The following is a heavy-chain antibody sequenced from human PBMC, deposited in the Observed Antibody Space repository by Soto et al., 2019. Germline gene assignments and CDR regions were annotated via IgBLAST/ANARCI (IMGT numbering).Heavy chain of an antibody. D-gene: IGHD1-7*01. V-gene: IGHV3-30*18. CDR3: AKDTRWNYKEIDY. Sequence: GGSLRLSCAASGFTFSSYGMHWVRQAPGKGLEWVAVISYDGSNKYYADSVKGRFTISRDNSKNTLYLQMNSLRAEDTAVYYCAKDTRWNYKEIDYWGQGTLVTVSS. J-gene: IGHJ4*02. CDR2: ISYDGSNK. CDR1: GFTFSSYG.